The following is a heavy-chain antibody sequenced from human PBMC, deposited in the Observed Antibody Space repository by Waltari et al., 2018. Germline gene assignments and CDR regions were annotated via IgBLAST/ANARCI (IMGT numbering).Heavy chain of an antibody. CDR3: ARLGRQEGVGFDI. D-gene: IGHD2-8*01. CDR2: IYPGDSES. CDR1: EYNFINYW. J-gene: IGHJ3*02. V-gene: IGHV5-51*01. Sequence: EVQLVQSGAEVKEPGESLKISCKGSEYNFINYWIGWVRQMPGKGLEWMGIIYPGDSESKYSPSFQGQVTISVDKSISTAYLQWSRLKASDTAIYYCARLGRQEGVGFDIWGQGTMVTVSS.